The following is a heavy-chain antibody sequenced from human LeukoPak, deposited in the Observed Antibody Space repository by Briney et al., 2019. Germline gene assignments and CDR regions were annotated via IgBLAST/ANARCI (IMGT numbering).Heavy chain of an antibody. CDR2: IKRDGSEE. CDR1: KFTFSSYW. CDR3: AADPYDYGDYVLGY. Sequence: GGSLRLSCVASKFTFSSYWMSWVRQAPGKGLEWVANIKRDGSEEYYVDSVKGRFTISRDNAKNSLYLQMNSLRAEDTAVYYCAADPYDYGDYVLGYWGQGTLVTVSS. D-gene: IGHD4-17*01. V-gene: IGHV3-7*02. J-gene: IGHJ4*02.